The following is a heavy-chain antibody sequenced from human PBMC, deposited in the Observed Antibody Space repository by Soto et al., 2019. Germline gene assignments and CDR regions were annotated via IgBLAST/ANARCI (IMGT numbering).Heavy chain of an antibody. CDR2: IHPSGGNT. CDR3: ARGGGVNYYPFDY. CDR1: GYIFTSYY. D-gene: IGHD2-8*02. J-gene: IGHJ4*02. Sequence: GASVKVSCKVSGYIFTSYYIHWVRQAPGHGLEWMGIIHPSGGNTNYAQQFQGRVTMTRDMSTSTFYMELSSLRSEDTAIYYCARGGGVNYYPFDYWGQGTLVTVSS. V-gene: IGHV1-46*01.